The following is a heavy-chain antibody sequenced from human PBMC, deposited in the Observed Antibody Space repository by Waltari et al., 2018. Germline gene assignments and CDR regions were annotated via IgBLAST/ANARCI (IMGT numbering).Heavy chain of an antibody. CDR3: AREGGFSYRSEH. J-gene: IGHJ4*02. Sequence: QVQLQESGPGVVKPSQTLSLTCTVSGGSISSGSFYGNWIRQPAGKGLAWIGFIYTSGIPTYTPSLKSRVTISADTSTNQFSLRLTSVTAADTAVYYCAREGGFSYRSEHWGQGALVTVAS. CDR1: GGSISSGSFY. V-gene: IGHV4-61*02. CDR2: IYTSGIP. D-gene: IGHD3-10*01.